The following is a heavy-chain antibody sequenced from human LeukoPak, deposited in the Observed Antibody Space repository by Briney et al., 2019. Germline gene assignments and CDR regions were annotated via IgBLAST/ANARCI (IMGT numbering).Heavy chain of an antibody. V-gene: IGHV1-69*05. CDR2: IIPIFGTA. D-gene: IGHD2-15*01. CDR3: ARGIIGYYFDY. J-gene: IGHJ4*02. CDR1: GGTFSSYA. Sequence: ASVKVSCKASGGTFSSYAISWVRQAPGQGLEWMGGIIPIFGTANYAQNLQGRVTMTTDTSTSTAYMELRSLRSDDTAVYYCARGIIGYYFDYWGQGTLVTVSS.